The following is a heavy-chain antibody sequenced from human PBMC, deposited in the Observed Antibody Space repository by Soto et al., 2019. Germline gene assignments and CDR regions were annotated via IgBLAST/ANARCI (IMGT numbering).Heavy chain of an antibody. CDR1: GFTFSSYS. Sequence: GGSLRLSCAASGFTFSSYSMNWVRQAPGKGLEWVSSISSSSSYIYYADSVKGRFTISRDNAKNSLYLQMNSLRAEDTAVYYCARTYYYDSSGYYGEYYYYGMDVWGQGTTVPVSS. D-gene: IGHD3-22*01. V-gene: IGHV3-21*01. CDR2: ISSSSSYI. J-gene: IGHJ6*02. CDR3: ARTYYYDSSGYYGEYYYYGMDV.